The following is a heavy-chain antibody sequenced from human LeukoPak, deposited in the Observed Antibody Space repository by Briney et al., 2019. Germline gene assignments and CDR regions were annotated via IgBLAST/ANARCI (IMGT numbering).Heavy chain of an antibody. Sequence: GGSLRLSCAASGFTFSSYNMNWVRQAPGKGLEWVSSTTSGSSYIYYADSVKGRFTISRDNAKNSLYLQMNSLRAEDTAVYYCARDPYSGSYGNYYYYFMDVWGKGTTVTISS. J-gene: IGHJ6*03. CDR1: GFTFSSYN. V-gene: IGHV3-21*01. D-gene: IGHD1-26*01. CDR3: ARDPYSGSYGNYYYYFMDV. CDR2: TTSGSSYI.